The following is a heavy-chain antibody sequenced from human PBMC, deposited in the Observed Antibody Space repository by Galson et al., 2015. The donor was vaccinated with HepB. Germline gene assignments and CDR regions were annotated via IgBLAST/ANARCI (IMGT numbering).Heavy chain of an antibody. CDR2: SFFGGNT. CDR3: ARHVVKGGSGWYGYYYGMDV. CDR1: GGSTSYYY. Sequence: ETLSLTCTVSGGSTSYYYWSWIRQPPGKGLEWIGYSFFGGNTNYNPSLKSRVSISGDTSKNQFSLKLSSVTAADTAVYYCARHVVKGGSGWYGYYYGMDVCGQGTTVTVSS. D-gene: IGHD6-19*01. V-gene: IGHV4-59*08. J-gene: IGHJ6*02.